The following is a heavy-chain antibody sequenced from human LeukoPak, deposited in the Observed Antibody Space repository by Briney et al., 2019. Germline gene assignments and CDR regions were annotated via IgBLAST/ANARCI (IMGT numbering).Heavy chain of an antibody. CDR1: GFTFSSYW. CDR3: ARELLGHGYNSGDFDY. Sequence: GGPLRLSCAASGFTFSSYWMDWVRQAPGKGLEWVANIKQDGNEKYYVDSVKGRFTISRDNAKNSLYLQMNSLRAEDTAVYYCARELLGHGYNSGDFDYWGQGTLVTVSS. CDR2: IKQDGNEK. D-gene: IGHD5-24*01. V-gene: IGHV3-7*01. J-gene: IGHJ4*02.